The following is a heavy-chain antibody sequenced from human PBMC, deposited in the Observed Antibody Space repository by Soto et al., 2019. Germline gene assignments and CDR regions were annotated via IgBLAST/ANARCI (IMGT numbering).Heavy chain of an antibody. V-gene: IGHV1-8*01. J-gene: IGHJ4*02. CDR2: MNPNSGNT. CDR1: GYTFTSYD. Sequence: SCKASGYTFTSYDINWVRQATGQGLEWMGWMNPNSGNTGYAQKFQGRVTMTRNTSISTAYMELSSLRSEDTAVYYCARAQLGYCSGGSCYPNPPDYWGQGTLVTVSS. CDR3: ARAQLGYCSGGSCYPNPPDY. D-gene: IGHD2-15*01.